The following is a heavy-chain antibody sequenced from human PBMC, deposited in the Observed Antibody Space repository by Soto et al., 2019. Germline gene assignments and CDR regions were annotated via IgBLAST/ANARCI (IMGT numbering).Heavy chain of an antibody. D-gene: IGHD2-21*01. CDR3: ARSGGGEPVDRYFDL. CDR2: ISAYNGNT. V-gene: IGHV1-18*01. Sequence: QVQLVQSGAEVKKPGASVKVSCKASGYTFTSYGISWVRQAPGQGLEWMGWISAYNGNTNYAQKLQGRVTMTTDTSTSTADMELRSLRSDDTAVYYCARSGGGEPVDRYFDLWGRGTLVTVSS. J-gene: IGHJ2*01. CDR1: GYTFTSYG.